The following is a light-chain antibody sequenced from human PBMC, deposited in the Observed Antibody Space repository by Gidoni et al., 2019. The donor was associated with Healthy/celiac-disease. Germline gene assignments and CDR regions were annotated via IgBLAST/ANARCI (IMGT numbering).Light chain of an antibody. J-gene: IGKJ2*01. V-gene: IGKV2-28*01. CDR3: MQALQTPYT. CDR1: QSLLHSNGYNY. CDR2: LGS. Sequence: DIVMTQSPLPLPVTPGEPASISCRSSQSLLHSNGYNYLDWYLQKPGQSPQLLIYLGSNRASGVPDRFSGRGSGTDFTLKISRVEAEDVGVYYCMQALQTPYTFXQXTKLXIK.